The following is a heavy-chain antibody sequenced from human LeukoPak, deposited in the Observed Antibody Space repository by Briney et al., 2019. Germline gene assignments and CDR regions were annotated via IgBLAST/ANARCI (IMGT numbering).Heavy chain of an antibody. CDR2: IYYSGST. CDR3: ARRRYESGTSYPSYFDY. D-gene: IGHD3-22*01. V-gene: IGHV4-39*01. J-gene: IGHJ4*02. Sequence: SETLSLTCTVSGGSISSSSYYWGWLRQPPGKGLEWIGNIYYSGSTYYNPSLKSRVTISVDTSKNQFSLKLSSVTAADTAVYYCARRRYESGTSYPSYFDYWGQGTLVTVSS. CDR1: GGSISSSSYY.